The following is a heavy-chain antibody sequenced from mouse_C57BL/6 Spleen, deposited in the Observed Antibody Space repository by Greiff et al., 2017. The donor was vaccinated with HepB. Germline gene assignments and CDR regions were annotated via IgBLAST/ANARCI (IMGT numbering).Heavy chain of an antibody. Sequence: EVQGVESGPGMVKPSQSLSLTCTVTGYSITSGYDWHWIRHFPGNKLEWMGYISYSGSTNYNPSLKSRISITHDTSKNHFFLKLNSVTTEDTATYYCAREGDYGNYVLAYWGQGTLVTVSA. D-gene: IGHD2-1*01. CDR2: ISYSGST. CDR1: GYSITSGYD. V-gene: IGHV3-1*01. J-gene: IGHJ3*01. CDR3: AREGDYGNYVLAY.